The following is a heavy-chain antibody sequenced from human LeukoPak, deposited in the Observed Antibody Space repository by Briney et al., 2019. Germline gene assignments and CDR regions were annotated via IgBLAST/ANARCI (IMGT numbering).Heavy chain of an antibody. CDR2: FDPEDGET. CDR3: ATAGERRLLWFGELLLY. J-gene: IGHJ4*02. D-gene: IGHD3-10*01. CDR1: GYTLTELS. Sequence: ASVKVSCKVSGYTLTELSMHWVRLAPGKGLEWMGGFDPEDGETIYAQKFQGRVTMTEDTSTDTAYMELSSLRSEDTAVYYCATAGERRLLWFGELLLYWGQGTLVTVSS. V-gene: IGHV1-24*01.